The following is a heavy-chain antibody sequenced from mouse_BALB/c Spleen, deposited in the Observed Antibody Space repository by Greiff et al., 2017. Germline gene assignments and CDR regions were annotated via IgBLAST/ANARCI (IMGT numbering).Heavy chain of an antibody. J-gene: IGHJ2*01. CDR1: GFTFTDYY. V-gene: IGHV7-3*02. CDR2: IRNKANGYTT. Sequence: DVKLVESGGGLVQPGGSLRLSCATSGFTFTDYYMSWVRQPPGKALEWLGFIRNKANGYTTEYSASVKGRFTISRDNSQSILYLQMNTLRAEDSATYYCARTGGYYFDYWGQGTTLTVSS. CDR3: ARTGGYYFDY.